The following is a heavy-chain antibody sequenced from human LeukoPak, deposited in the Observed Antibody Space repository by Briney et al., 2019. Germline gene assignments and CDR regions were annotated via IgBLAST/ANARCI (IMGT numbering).Heavy chain of an antibody. V-gene: IGHV4-59*01. CDR1: GGSISSYY. J-gene: IGHJ4*02. CDR3: AREGSSPPFDY. D-gene: IGHD6-6*01. Sequence: PLETLSLTCTVSGGSISSYYWSWLRQPPGKGLEWIGYIYYSGSTNYNPSLTSRVTISVDTSKNQFSLKLSSVTAADTAVYYCAREGSSPPFDYWGQGTLVTVSS. CDR2: IYYSGST.